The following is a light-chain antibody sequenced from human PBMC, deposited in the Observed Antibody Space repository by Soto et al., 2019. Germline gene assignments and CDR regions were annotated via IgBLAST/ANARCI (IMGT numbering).Light chain of an antibody. V-gene: IGKV3-15*01. CDR1: QSVTGN. J-gene: IGKJ4*01. CDR2: DVS. CDR3: QQYSSWPLT. Sequence: ETVMTQSPATLSVSPGERVTLSCRASQSVTGNSFAWYQQKPGQAPRLLIYDVSTRATGIPARFSGSGSGAEFTLTISSLQSEDFAVYYCQQYSSWPLTFGGGTKVEIK.